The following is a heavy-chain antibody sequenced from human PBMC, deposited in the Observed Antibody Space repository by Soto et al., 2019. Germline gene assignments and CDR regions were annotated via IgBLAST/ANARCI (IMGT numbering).Heavy chain of an antibody. J-gene: IGHJ5*02. D-gene: IGHD3-10*01. CDR3: ARGINKGYGSTRCGP. CDR1: GGSFSGNY. V-gene: IGHV4-34*01. Sequence: PSETLSLTCAVYGGSFSGNYWRWIRQPPGKGLEWIGEINHSGSTNYNPSLKSRVTISVDTSKNQFSLKLSSVTAADTAVYYCARGINKGYGSTRCGPWGQGTLVAVSS. CDR2: INHSGST.